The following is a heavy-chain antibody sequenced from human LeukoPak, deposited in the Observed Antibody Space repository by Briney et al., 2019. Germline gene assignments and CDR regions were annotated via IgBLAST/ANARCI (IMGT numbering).Heavy chain of an antibody. CDR1: GFTFSSYA. CDR2: ISGSGGNT. J-gene: IGHJ4*02. Sequence: GGSLRLSCAASGFTFSSYAMHWVRQAPGKGLEWVSAISGSGGNTYYADSVKGRLTISRDNSKNTLNLQMNSLRAEDTAVYYCAKTAYYYDSSGFYRLGYFDYWGQGTLVTVSP. CDR3: AKTAYYYDSSGFYRLGYFDY. V-gene: IGHV3-23*01. D-gene: IGHD3-22*01.